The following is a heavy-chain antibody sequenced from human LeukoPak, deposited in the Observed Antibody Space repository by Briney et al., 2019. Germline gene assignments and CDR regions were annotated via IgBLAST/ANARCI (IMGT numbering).Heavy chain of an antibody. V-gene: IGHV3-53*04. Sequence: PGGSLRLSCAASEFSVSANYMSWVRQAPGKGLEWVSVIYSGGSTFYADSVKGRFTISRHNSKNTLYLQINSLRAEDTAVYYCGYSGHDFPFDYWGQGTLVTVSS. J-gene: IGHJ4*02. CDR1: EFSVSANY. CDR3: GYSGHDFPFDY. CDR2: IYSGGST. D-gene: IGHD5-12*01.